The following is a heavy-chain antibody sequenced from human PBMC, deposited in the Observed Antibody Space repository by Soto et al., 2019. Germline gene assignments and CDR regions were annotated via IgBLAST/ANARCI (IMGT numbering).Heavy chain of an antibody. J-gene: IGHJ4*02. CDR2: ISPLFSTT. CDR1: GYLFNNYA. Sequence: QVQLVQSGAEVKEPWSSVKVTCKATGYLFNNYAVNWVRQAPGQGLGWMGRISPLFSTTNYAQKFQGRVTIGADELTTHVYLEVSNLDSEDTAMYYCAASSSVAAAGYFKFWGQGTLVTVSP. CDR3: AASSSVAAAGYFKF. V-gene: IGHV1-69*01. D-gene: IGHD6-13*01.